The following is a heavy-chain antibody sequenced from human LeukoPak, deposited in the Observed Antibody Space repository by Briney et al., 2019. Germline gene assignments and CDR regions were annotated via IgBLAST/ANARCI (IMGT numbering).Heavy chain of an antibody. Sequence: SQTLSLTCAISGDSVSSNSAAWNWIRQSPSRGLEWLGRTYYRSKWYNDYAVSVKSRITINPDTSKNQFSLQLDSVTPEDTAVYYCARDQALNRYYYYGMDVWGQGTTVTVSS. V-gene: IGHV6-1*01. CDR1: GDSVSSNSAA. J-gene: IGHJ6*02. D-gene: IGHD1-14*01. CDR3: ARDQALNRYYYYGMDV. CDR2: TYYRSKWYN.